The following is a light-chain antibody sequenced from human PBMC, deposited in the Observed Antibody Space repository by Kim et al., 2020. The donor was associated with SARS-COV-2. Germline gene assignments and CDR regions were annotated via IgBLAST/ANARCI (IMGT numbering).Light chain of an antibody. Sequence: GQSITISCTGTSSDVGGYDYVSWYQQHPGTAPKFMIFDVSKRPSGVSNRFSGSKSGNTASLTISGLQPEDDADYYCSSYTSSNTYVFGTGTKVTVL. CDR3: SSYTSSNTYV. J-gene: IGLJ1*01. CDR2: DVS. CDR1: SSDVGGYDY. V-gene: IGLV2-14*03.